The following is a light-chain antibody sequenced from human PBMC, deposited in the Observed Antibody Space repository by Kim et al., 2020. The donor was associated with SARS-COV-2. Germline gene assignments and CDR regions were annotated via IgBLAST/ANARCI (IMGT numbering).Light chain of an antibody. CDR3: SSFTSSSTRV. CDR1: SSDVGDYDY. J-gene: IGLJ3*02. V-gene: IGLV2-14*01. CDR2: DVT. Sequence: QSALTQPASVSGSPGQSFTISCTGTSSDVGDYDYVSWYQQHPGKAPKLMIYDVTKRPSGVSDRFSGSKSGNTASLTISGLQAEDEADYYCSSFTSSSTRVFGGGTQLTVL.